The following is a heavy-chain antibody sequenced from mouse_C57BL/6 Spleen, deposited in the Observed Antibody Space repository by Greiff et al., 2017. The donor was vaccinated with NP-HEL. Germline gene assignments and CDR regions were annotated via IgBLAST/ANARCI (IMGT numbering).Heavy chain of an antibody. CDR1: GFSLTSYG. CDR3: AKKRDYGRRPDYAMDY. Sequence: VQLQQSGPGLVQPSQSLSITCTVSGFSLTSYGVHWVRQSPGKGLEWLGVIWRGGSTDYNAAFMSRLSITKDNSKSQVFFKMNSLQADDTAIYYCAKKRDYGRRPDYAMDYWGQGTSVTVSS. V-gene: IGHV2-5*01. D-gene: IGHD1-1*01. CDR2: IWRGGST. J-gene: IGHJ4*01.